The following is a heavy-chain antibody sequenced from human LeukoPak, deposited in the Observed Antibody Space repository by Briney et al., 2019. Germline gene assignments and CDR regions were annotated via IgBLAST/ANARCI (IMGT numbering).Heavy chain of an antibody. V-gene: IGHV4-34*01. CDR1: GGSFSGYY. D-gene: IGHD6-19*01. J-gene: IGHJ6*02. Sequence: SETLSLTCAVYGGSFSGYYWSWIRQPPGKGLEWIGEINHSGSTNYNPSLKSRVTISVDTSKNQFSLKLSSVTAADTAVYYCARGQWLVSYYYYGMDVWGQGTTVTVSS. CDR3: ARGQWLVSYYYYGMDV. CDR2: INHSGST.